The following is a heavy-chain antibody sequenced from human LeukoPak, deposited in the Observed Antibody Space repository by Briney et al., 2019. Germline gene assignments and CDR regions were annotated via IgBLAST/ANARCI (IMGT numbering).Heavy chain of an antibody. V-gene: IGHV4-59*01. Sequence: SETLSLTCTVSGGSFSSYCWSWIRQPPGKGLEWRGYISYSASTDYNPSLRSRVTISVDTSNKQFSLKLSSVTAADTAVYYCARADILTGYPTPWYAFDIWGQGTMVTVSS. CDR3: ARADILTGYPTPWYAFDI. CDR2: ISYSAST. CDR1: GGSFSSYC. D-gene: IGHD3-9*01. J-gene: IGHJ3*02.